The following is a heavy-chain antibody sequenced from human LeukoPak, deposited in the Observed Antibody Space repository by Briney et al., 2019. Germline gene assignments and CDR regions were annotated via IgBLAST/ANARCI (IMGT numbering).Heavy chain of an antibody. J-gene: IGHJ4*02. D-gene: IGHD5-24*01. CDR2: INHSGST. Sequence: SETLSLTCAVYGGSFSGYYWSWIRQPPGKGLEWIGEINHSGSTNYNPSLKSLVTISVDTSKNQFSLKLSSVTAADTAVYYCARRRPWRRDGYNYVTDYWGQGTLVTVSS. CDR1: GGSFSGYY. V-gene: IGHV4-34*01. CDR3: ARRRPWRRDGYNYVTDY.